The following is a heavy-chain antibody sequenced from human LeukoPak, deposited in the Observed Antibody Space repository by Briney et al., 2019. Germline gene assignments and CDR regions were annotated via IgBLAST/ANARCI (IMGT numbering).Heavy chain of an antibody. J-gene: IGHJ4*02. D-gene: IGHD3-22*01. Sequence: GGSLRLSCAASGFTFSSYAMSWVRQAPGKGLEWVSAISGSGGSTYYADSVKGRFTISRDNSKNTLYLQMNSLRAEDTAVYYCAKSLYYYDSSGYYYWWGQGTLVTVSS. CDR2: ISGSGGST. CDR3: AKSLYYYDSSGYYYW. V-gene: IGHV3-23*01. CDR1: GFTFSSYA.